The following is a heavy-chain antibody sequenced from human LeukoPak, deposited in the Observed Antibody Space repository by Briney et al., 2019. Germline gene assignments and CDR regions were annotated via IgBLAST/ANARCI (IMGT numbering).Heavy chain of an antibody. J-gene: IGHJ6*02. CDR2: INPNSGGT. CDR3: ARPHAAAGTYYYYGMDV. D-gene: IGHD6-13*01. V-gene: IGHV1-2*02. CDR1: GYTSTGYY. Sequence: GASVKVSCKASGYTSTGYYMHWVRQAPGQGLEWMGWINPNSGGTNYAQKFQGRVTMTRDTSISTAYMELSRLRSDDTAVYYCARPHAAAGTYYYYGMDVWGQGTTVTVSS.